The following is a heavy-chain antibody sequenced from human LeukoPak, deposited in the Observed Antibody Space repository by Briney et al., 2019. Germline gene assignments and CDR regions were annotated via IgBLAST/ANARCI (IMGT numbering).Heavy chain of an antibody. Sequence: ASVKVSCKASGYTFTSYDINWVRQATGQGLEWMGWISAYNGNTNYAQKLQGRVTMTTDTSTSTAYMELRSLRSDDTAVYYCARFQTTTRGVIYNWFDPWGQGTLVTVSS. J-gene: IGHJ5*02. CDR3: ARFQTTTRGVIYNWFDP. D-gene: IGHD3-10*01. V-gene: IGHV1-18*01. CDR2: ISAYNGNT. CDR1: GYTFTSYD.